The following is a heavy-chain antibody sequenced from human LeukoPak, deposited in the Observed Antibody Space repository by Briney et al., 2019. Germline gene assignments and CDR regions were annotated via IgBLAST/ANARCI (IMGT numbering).Heavy chain of an antibody. Sequence: SETLSLTCAVYGGSFSAYYWGWIRQPPGKGLEWIGSIYYSGSTYYNPSLKSRVTMSVDTSRNQFSLKLSSVTAADTAVYYCARPAISNAQYYEGTGFDGDYWGPGTLVTVSS. CDR2: IYYSGST. V-gene: IGHV4-39*01. D-gene: IGHD3-22*01. CDR1: GGSFSAYY. J-gene: IGHJ4*02. CDR3: ARPAISNAQYYEGTGFDGDY.